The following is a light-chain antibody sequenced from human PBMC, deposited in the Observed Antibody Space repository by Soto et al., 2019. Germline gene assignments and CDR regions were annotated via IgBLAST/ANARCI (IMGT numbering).Light chain of an antibody. CDR2: KAS. Sequence: DIQMPQCPSNLSASVGASVTITCRASQSISKWLAWYTPKPGKAPKILIYKASKLENGVQSRFRGSGSGTEFTLTIRSLQPEDFATDDCQQYNSSSTFGQGTKVDIK. CDR1: QSISKW. J-gene: IGKJ1*01. CDR3: QQYNSSST. V-gene: IGKV1-5*03.